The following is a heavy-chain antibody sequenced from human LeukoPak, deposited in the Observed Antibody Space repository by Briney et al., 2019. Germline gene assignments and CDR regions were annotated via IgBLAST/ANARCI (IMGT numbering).Heavy chain of an antibody. CDR1: GGSFSGYY. CDR3: TAGRSDYFDF. V-gene: IGHV4-34*01. Sequence: SETLSLTCAVYGGSFSGYYWSWIRQPPGKGLEWIGSIYYSGSTYYNPSLKSRVTISVDTSKNQFSLKLSFVTAADTAVYYCTAGRSDYFDFWGQGTLVTVSS. CDR2: IYYSGST. D-gene: IGHD6-25*01. J-gene: IGHJ4*02.